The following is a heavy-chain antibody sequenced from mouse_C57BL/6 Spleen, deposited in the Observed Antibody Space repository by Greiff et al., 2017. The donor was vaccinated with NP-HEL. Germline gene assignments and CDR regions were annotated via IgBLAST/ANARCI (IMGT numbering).Heavy chain of an antibody. CDR1: GFTFSSYT. CDR3: ARHAWGNYWYFDV. Sequence: EVKLQESGGGLVKPGGSLKLSCAASGFTFSSYTMSWVRQTPEKRLEWVATISGGGGNTYYPDSVKGRFTISRDNAKNTLYLQMSSLRSEDTALYYCARHAWGNYWYFDVWGTGTTVTVSS. V-gene: IGHV5-9*01. J-gene: IGHJ1*03. D-gene: IGHD2-1*01. CDR2: ISGGGGNT.